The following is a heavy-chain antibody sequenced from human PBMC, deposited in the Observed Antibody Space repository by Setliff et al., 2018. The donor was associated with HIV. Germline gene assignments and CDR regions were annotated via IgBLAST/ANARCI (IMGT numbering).Heavy chain of an antibody. CDR1: GDSVSSSSYY. J-gene: IGHJ6*03. D-gene: IGHD3-10*01. CDR3: ARQVTMIRGVQNYYMDV. Sequence: LSLTCTVSGDSVSSSSYYWGWIRQPPGKGLEWVGTIAYSGSTYYNPSLKSRVTISVDTSKNQFSLKLTTMTAVDTAVYYCARQVTMIRGVQNYYMDVCGKGTTVTVSS. CDR2: IAYSGST. V-gene: IGHV4-39*01.